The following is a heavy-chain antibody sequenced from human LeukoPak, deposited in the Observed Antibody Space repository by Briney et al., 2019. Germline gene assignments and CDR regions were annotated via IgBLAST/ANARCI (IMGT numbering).Heavy chain of an antibody. CDR1: EITLSKYW. CDR2: ISSDWTNT. CDR3: LVIIVGGASQH. V-gene: IGHV3-74*01. Sequence: GRSLRLSCPVSEITLSKYWIHWVRHAPWKGLLWGSRISSDWTNTTNDDFVKGRFTISRDDAKNTMYLHMNSLRVEAAALYFCLVIIVGGASQHWGQGTLVTVSS. D-gene: IGHD2-15*01. J-gene: IGHJ1*01.